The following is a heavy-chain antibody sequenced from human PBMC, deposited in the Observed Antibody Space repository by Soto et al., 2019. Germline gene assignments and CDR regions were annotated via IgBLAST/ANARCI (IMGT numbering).Heavy chain of an antibody. J-gene: IGHJ5*02. CDR1: AGTFRPYY. V-gene: IGHV4-34*01. CDR2: INHSGST. Sequence: SQNLSLPCTVSAGTFRPYYWSWIRLPPEKGLEWIGEINHSGSTNYNPSLKSRVTISVDTSKNQFSLKLSSVTAADTAVYYCVRVFELWFGDRTNWFDPWGQGTLVT. CDR3: VRVFELWFGDRTNWFDP. D-gene: IGHD3-10*01.